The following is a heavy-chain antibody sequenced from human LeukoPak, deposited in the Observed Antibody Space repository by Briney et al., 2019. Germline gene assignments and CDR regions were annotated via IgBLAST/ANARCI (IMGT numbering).Heavy chain of an antibody. V-gene: IGHV4-34*01. Sequence: SETLSLTCAVYGGSFSGYYWSWIRQPPGKGLEWIGEINHSGSTNYNPSLKSRVTISVDTSKNQFSLKLSSETAADTAVYYCARGQGSYPSYYYYYYGMDVWGQETTVTVSS. CDR2: INHSGST. D-gene: IGHD3-16*02. CDR1: GGSFSGYY. CDR3: ARGQGSYPSYYYYYYGMDV. J-gene: IGHJ6*02.